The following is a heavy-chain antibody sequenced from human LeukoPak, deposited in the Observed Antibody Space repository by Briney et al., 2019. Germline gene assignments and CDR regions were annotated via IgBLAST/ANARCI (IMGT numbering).Heavy chain of an antibody. Sequence: GGSLRLSCAASGFTFSSYAMSWVRQAPGKGLEWVSAISGLGGSTYYTDSVKGRFTISRDNSKNTLYLQMNSLRAEDTAVYCCAKGGLYCSSTSCYYFDYWGQGTLVTVSS. D-gene: IGHD2-2*01. CDR1: GFTFSSYA. V-gene: IGHV3-23*01. CDR2: ISGLGGST. J-gene: IGHJ4*02. CDR3: AKGGLYCSSTSCYYFDY.